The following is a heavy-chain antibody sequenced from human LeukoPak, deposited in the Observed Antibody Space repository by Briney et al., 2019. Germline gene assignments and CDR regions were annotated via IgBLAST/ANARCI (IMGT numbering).Heavy chain of an antibody. Sequence: ASVKVSCKASGFTLTRHHISWVRQAPGQGLEWMGWIDGNAGDTIYAQRFQGRVTMTRGTSTTTAYMELRSLRLDDTAVYYCVREDWGSGTIIDYWGQGTLVTVSS. CDR2: IDGNAGDT. D-gene: IGHD1-14*01. J-gene: IGHJ4*02. CDR3: VREDWGSGTIIDY. V-gene: IGHV1-18*01. CDR1: GFTLTRHH.